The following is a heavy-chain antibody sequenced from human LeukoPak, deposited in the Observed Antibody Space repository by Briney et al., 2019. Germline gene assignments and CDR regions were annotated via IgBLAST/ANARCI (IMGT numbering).Heavy chain of an antibody. J-gene: IGHJ4*01. CDR3: ARDSDYYDSRVDY. V-gene: IGHV3-30*04. CDR2: ISYDGSNK. CDR1: GFTFSSYA. D-gene: IGHD3-22*01. Sequence: GRSLRLSCAASGFTFSSYAMHWVRQAPGKGLEWVAVISYDGSNKYYADSVKGRFTISRDNSKNTLYLQMNSLRAEDTAVYYCARDSDYYDSRVDYWGHGTLVTVSS.